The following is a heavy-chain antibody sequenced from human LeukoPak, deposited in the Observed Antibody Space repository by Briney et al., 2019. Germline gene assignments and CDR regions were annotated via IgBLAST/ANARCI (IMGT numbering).Heavy chain of an antibody. V-gene: IGHV4-39*07. Sequence: PSETLSLTCTVSGGSISSSSYYWGWIRQPPGKGLEWIGSIYYSGSTYYSPSVKSRVTMSVDTSKNQFSLKLTSVTAADTAVYYCARVGSGGYLDYWGQGTLVTVSS. CDR1: GGSISSSSYY. D-gene: IGHD3-10*01. CDR2: IYYSGST. CDR3: ARVGSGGYLDY. J-gene: IGHJ4*02.